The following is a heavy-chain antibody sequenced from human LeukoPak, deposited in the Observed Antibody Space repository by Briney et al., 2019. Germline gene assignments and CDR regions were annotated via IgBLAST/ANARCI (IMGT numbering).Heavy chain of an antibody. CDR1: GFTFSSYA. V-gene: IGHV3-30-3*02. CDR2: ISYDGSNK. D-gene: IGHD5-12*01. CDR3: AKSYNGYESKPDY. J-gene: IGHJ4*02. Sequence: GRSLRLSCAASGFTFSSYAMHWVRQAPGKGLEWVAVISYDGSNKYYADSVKGRFTISRDNSKNTLYLQMNSLRAEDTAVYYCAKSYNGYESKPDYWGQGTLVTVSS.